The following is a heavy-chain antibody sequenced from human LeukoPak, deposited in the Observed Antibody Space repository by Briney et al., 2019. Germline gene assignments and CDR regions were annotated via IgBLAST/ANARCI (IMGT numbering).Heavy chain of an antibody. CDR3: ARIGDYYGSGSSQLFDY. D-gene: IGHD3-10*01. CDR1: GFSLSTSGMC. Sequence: SGPALAKPTQTLTLTCTFSGFSLSTSGMCVSWIRQPPGKALEWLARIDWDDDKYYSTYLKTRLTNSKDTSQNQVVLTMTNMDPVDTATYYCARIGDYYGSGSSQLFDYWGQGTLVTVSS. CDR2: IDWDDDK. J-gene: IGHJ4*02. V-gene: IGHV2-70*11.